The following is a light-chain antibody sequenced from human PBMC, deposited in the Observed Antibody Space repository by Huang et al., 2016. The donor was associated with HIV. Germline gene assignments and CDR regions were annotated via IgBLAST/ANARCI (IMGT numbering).Light chain of an antibody. CDR2: GAS. Sequence: IPLTQSPSPLSASVGDRVTITCRASEGIGNYLAWYQQKPGKAPKLLVYGASTLQNGGPSRFSGTGSGTHFTLTISSLQPEDFATYYCQQLSTYPRTFGQGTKVEIK. J-gene: IGKJ1*01. V-gene: IGKV1-9*01. CDR3: QQLSTYPRT. CDR1: EGIGNY.